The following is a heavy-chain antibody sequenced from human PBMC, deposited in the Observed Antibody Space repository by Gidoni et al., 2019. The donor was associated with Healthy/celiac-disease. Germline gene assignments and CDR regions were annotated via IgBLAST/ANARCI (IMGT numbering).Heavy chain of an antibody. J-gene: IGHJ4*02. CDR2: ISYDGSNK. CDR3: ARANFDY. CDR1: GLTFSSYA. V-gene: IGHV3-30-3*01. Sequence: QVQLVASGGGVVQPGRSLRLPCAASGLTFSSYAMHWVRQAPGKGLEWVAVISYDGSNKYYADSVKGRFTISRDNSKNTLYLQMNSLRAEDTAVYYCARANFDYWGQGTLVTVSS.